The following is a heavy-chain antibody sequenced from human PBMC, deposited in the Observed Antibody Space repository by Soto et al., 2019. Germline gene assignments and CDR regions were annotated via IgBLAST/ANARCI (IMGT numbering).Heavy chain of an antibody. Sequence: GGSLRLSCAASGFTFSDYAMSWVRQAPGKGLDWVSAITGGGTTTYYADSVKGRFTISRDNSKNTLYLQMNSLRADDTAVYYCAKVLKYYDFWSPFDYWGQGSLVTVSS. J-gene: IGHJ4*02. CDR3: AKVLKYYDFWSPFDY. D-gene: IGHD3-3*01. V-gene: IGHV3-23*01. CDR1: GFTFSDYA. CDR2: ITGGGTTT.